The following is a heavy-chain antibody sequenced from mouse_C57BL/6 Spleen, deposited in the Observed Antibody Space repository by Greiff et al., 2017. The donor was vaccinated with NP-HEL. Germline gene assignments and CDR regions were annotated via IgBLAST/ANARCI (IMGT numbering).Heavy chain of an antibody. CDR3: AITTVVAGDWYFDV. J-gene: IGHJ1*03. Sequence: VQRVESGPELVKPGASVKISCKASGYAFSSSWMNWVKQRPGKGLAWIGRIYPGDGDPNYNGKFKGKATLTADKSASTAYMQLSSLTSEDSAVYVCAITTVVAGDWYFDVWGTGTTVTVSS. CDR2: IYPGDGDP. CDR1: GYAFSSSW. D-gene: IGHD1-1*01. V-gene: IGHV1-82*01.